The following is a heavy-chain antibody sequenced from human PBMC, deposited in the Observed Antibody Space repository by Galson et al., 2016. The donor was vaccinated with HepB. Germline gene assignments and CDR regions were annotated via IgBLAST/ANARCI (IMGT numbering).Heavy chain of an antibody. CDR1: GFTFSMYD. CDR3: TRGKSLWTMPWNYGLDV. D-gene: IGHD3-10*01. V-gene: IGHV3-13*01. Sequence: SLRLSCAASGFTFSMYDMHWVRQVTGKGLEWVSAIETAGDTYCPDSVKGRFTISRENAKNSLYLQMNSLRAGDTAVYYCTRGKSLWTMPWNYGLDVWGKGTTVIVSS. CDR2: IETAGDT. J-gene: IGHJ6*04.